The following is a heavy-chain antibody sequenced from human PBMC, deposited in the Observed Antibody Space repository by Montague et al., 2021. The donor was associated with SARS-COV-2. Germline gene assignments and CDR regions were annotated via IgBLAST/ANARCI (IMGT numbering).Heavy chain of an antibody. CDR2: ISNSGDTK. D-gene: IGHD3-22*01. J-gene: IGHJ4*02. CDR1: GFIFSSYE. Sequence: SLRLSCAASGFIFSSYEMNWVRQAPGKGLEWVSYISNSGDTKYYADSVKGRFTISRDNAKNSLYLQMSSLRAVDTAVYYCARAGEDYYYDSSGFLYWGQGILVTVSS. V-gene: IGHV3-48*03. CDR3: ARAGEDYYYDSSGFLY.